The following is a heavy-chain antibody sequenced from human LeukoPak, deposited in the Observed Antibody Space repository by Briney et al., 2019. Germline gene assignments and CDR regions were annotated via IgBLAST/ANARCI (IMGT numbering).Heavy chain of an antibody. CDR3: TREVEGYSYASGRFLHFDP. CDR2: IYYSGST. D-gene: IGHD3-10*01. CDR1: GASIRSSTYY. J-gene: IGHJ5*02. Sequence: ASETLSLTCTVSGASIRSSTYYWGWIRQPPGKGLEWIGSIYYSGSTYNNRSLKRRLTISIDTSKNQFSLRLSSVTAADTAVYYCTREVEGYSYASGRFLHFDPWGQGTLVTVSS. V-gene: IGHV4-39*07.